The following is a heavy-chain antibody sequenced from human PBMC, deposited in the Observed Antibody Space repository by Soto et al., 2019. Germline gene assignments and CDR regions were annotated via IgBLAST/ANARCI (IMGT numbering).Heavy chain of an antibody. J-gene: IGHJ6*02. CDR2: ISAYNGNT. CDR3: ARPQYSGSYYNYYYYGMDV. V-gene: IGHV1-18*01. CDR1: GYTFTSYG. Sequence: ASVKVSCKASGYTFTSYGISWVRQAPGQGLEWMGWISAYNGNTNYAQKLQGRVTMTTDTSTSTAYMELRSLRSDDTAVYYCARPQYSGSYYNYYYYGMDVWGQGTTVTVSS. D-gene: IGHD1-26*01.